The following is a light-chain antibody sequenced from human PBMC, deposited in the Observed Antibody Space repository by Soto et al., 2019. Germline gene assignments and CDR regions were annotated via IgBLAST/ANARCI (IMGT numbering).Light chain of an antibody. CDR2: GAS. V-gene: IGKV3-15*01. J-gene: IGKJ1*01. CDR3: QQYNRGPVT. CDR1: QSISSN. Sequence: EIVMTQSPATLSVSPGERATLSCRASQSISSNLTWYQQKPGQAPRLLIYGASTGATGVPARFSGSGSGTEFTLTISSLQSEDLAVYYCQQYNRGPVTFGQGTKVDIK.